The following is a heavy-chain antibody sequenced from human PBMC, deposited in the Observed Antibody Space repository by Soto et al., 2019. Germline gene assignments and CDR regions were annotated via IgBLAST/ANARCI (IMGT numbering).Heavy chain of an antibody. V-gene: IGHV1-18*01. CDR3: ARIEIYCSGDSCHYPEYFQH. D-gene: IGHD2-15*01. J-gene: IGHJ1*01. CDR2: ISAYNGNT. Sequence: QVQLVQSGAEVKKPGPSVKVSCKASGYTFTSYVITWVRQAPGQGHEWMGWISAYNGNTNYAQKLHGRVTMTTDTSTSTAYMELSSLRSDDTAVYYCARIEIYCSGDSCHYPEYFQHWGQGTLVTVSS. CDR1: GYTFTSYV.